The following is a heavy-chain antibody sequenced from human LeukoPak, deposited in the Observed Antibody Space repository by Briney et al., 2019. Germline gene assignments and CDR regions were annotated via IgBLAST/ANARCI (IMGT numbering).Heavy chain of an antibody. CDR3: ARPSEDYGDYGGYLDS. D-gene: IGHD4-17*01. CDR2: ISSDHSST. V-gene: IGHV3-74*01. Sequence: PGGSLRLSCVASGFTFSRYWMHWVRQAPGKELVWVSRISSDHSSTNYADSVKGRFTVSRDNAKNTLYLQMNNLRAEDTALYYCARPSEDYGDYGGYLDSWGQGTLVTVSS. J-gene: IGHJ4*02. CDR1: GFTFSRYW.